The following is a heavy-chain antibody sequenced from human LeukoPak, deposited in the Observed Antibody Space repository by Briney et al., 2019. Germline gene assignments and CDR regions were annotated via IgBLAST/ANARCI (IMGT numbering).Heavy chain of an antibody. CDR2: ISAYNGNT. V-gene: IGHV1-18*01. CDR3: ARDPDYDILTGYPNWFDP. D-gene: IGHD3-9*01. Sequence: GASVTVSFKSSGYTFTIYGISWVRQAPGQGLEWMGWISAYNGNTNYAQKLQGRVTMTTDTSTSTAYMELRSLRSDDTAVYYCARDPDYDILTGYPNWFDPWGQGTLVTVSS. J-gene: IGHJ5*02. CDR1: GYTFTIYG.